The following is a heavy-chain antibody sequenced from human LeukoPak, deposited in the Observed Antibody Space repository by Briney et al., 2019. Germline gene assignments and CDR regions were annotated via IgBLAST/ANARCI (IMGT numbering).Heavy chain of an antibody. Sequence: ASVKVSCKASGYTFTSNYIHWVRQAPGQGLEWMGWINTNTGNPTYAQGFTGRFVFSLDTSVSTAYLQISSLKAEDTAVYYCARDSIYYYGSGIFDYWGQGTLVTVSS. V-gene: IGHV7-4-1*02. D-gene: IGHD3-10*01. CDR3: ARDSIYYYGSGIFDY. CDR2: INTNTGNP. J-gene: IGHJ4*02. CDR1: GYTFTSNY.